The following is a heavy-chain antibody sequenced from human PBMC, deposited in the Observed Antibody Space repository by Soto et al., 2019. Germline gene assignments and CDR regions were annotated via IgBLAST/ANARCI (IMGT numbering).Heavy chain of an antibody. Sequence: SETLSLTCTVSGGSISSYYWSWIRQPPGKGLEWIGYIYYSGSTNYNPYLKSRVTISVDTSKNQFSLKLSSVTAADTAVYYCARHYSCGWYRGSSGGGNYFDYWGQGTLVAVSS. CDR1: GGSISSYY. CDR2: IYYSGST. CDR3: ARHYSCGWYRGSSGGGNYFDY. V-gene: IGHV4-59*01. J-gene: IGHJ4*02. D-gene: IGHD6-19*01.